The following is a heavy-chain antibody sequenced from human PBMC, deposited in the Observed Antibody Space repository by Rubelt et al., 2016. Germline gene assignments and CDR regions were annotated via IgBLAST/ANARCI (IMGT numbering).Heavy chain of an antibody. CDR1: GSTFTTYG. D-gene: IGHD3-22*01. CDR3: ARGYFDSTGDFDY. V-gene: IGHV1-18*01. J-gene: IGHJ4*02. CDR2: INTYNAKT. Sequence: QVQLVPSGSELKKPGASVKVSCKASGSTFTTYGIIWVRRDPGQGLEWMGWINTYNAKTNYPQKFQGRVSMTTDSSTNTAYMELRSLRSDDTAVYYWARGYFDSTGDFDYWGQGTLVTVSS.